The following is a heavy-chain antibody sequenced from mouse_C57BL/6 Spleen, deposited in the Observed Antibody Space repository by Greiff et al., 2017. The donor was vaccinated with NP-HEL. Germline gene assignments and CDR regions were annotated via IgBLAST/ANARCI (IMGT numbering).Heavy chain of an antibody. CDR1: GYTFTDYE. Sequence: VQLQQSGAELVRPGASVTLSCKASGYTFTDYEMHWVKQTPVHGLEWIGAIDPETGGTAYNQKFKGKAILTADKSSSTAYMERRSLTSEDSAVYYCTKNRLRGFAYWGQGTLVTVSA. CDR2: IDPETGGT. D-gene: IGHD2-4*01. J-gene: IGHJ3*01. V-gene: IGHV1-15*01. CDR3: TKNRLRGFAY.